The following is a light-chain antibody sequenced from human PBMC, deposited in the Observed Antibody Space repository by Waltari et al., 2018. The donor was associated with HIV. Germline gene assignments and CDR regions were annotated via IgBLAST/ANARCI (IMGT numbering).Light chain of an antibody. V-gene: IGLV3-25*03. J-gene: IGLJ2*01. CDR3: QSADSSGTPV. CDR1: ALPKQN. CDR2: KDS. Sequence: SYELTQPPSVSVSAGQTARYTCSGDALPKQNAYWYQQKTGQAPVLVIYKDSERPSGIPERFSGSSSGTTVTLTISGVQAEDEADYYCQSADSSGTPVFGGGTKLTVL.